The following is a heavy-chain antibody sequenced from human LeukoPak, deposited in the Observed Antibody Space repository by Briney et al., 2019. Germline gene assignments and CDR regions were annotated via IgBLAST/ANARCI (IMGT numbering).Heavy chain of an antibody. CDR3: ALVATIAPNYFDY. J-gene: IGHJ4*02. CDR1: GYTFTDYS. D-gene: IGHD5-12*01. Sequence: ASVKVSCKASGYTFTDYSLHWVRQAPGQGLEWMGWINPKSSGTNYAQKFQDRVTMTSDTSISTAYMELMRLGSDDTAVYYCALVATIAPNYFDYWGQGTLVTVSS. CDR2: INPKSSGT. V-gene: IGHV1-2*02.